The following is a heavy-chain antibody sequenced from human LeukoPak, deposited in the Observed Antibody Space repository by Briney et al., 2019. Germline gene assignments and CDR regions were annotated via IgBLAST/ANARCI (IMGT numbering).Heavy chain of an antibody. V-gene: IGHV4-59*01. CDR2: IYYSGST. Sequence: SETLSFTCTVSGGSISSYYWSWIRQPPGKGLEWIGYIYYSGSTNYNPSLKSRVTISVDTSKNQFSLKLSSVTAADTAVYYCARGDSGYGFYFDYWGQGTLVTVSS. J-gene: IGHJ4*02. CDR3: ARGDSGYGFYFDY. D-gene: IGHD5-12*01. CDR1: GGSISSYY.